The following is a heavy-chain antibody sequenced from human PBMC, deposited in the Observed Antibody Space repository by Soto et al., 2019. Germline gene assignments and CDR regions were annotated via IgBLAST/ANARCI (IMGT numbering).Heavy chain of an antibody. CDR1: GFTFSSYA. CDR3: ARDRAGDTVSYYYYGMDV. D-gene: IGHD5-18*01. V-gene: IGHV3-30-3*01. J-gene: IGHJ6*02. Sequence: QVQLVESGGGVVQPGRSLRLSCAASGFTFSSYAMHWVRQAPGKGLEWVAVISYDGSNKYYADSVKGRFTISRDNSKNTLYLQMNRLRAEDTAVYYCARDRAGDTVSYYYYGMDVWGQGTTVTVSS. CDR2: ISYDGSNK.